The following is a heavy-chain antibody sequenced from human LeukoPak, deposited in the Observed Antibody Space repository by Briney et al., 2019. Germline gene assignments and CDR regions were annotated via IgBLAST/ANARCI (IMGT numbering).Heavy chain of an antibody. J-gene: IGHJ4*02. D-gene: IGHD6-19*01. CDR3: ARSGGSGWYYFDY. CDR2: IYSGGST. CDR1: GFTVSSNY. V-gene: IGHV3-66*01. Sequence: GRSLRLSCAASGFTVSSNYMSWVRQAPGKGLEWVSVIYSGGSTYYSDSVKGRFTISRDNSKNTLYLQMNSLRAEDTAVYYCARSGGSGWYYFDYWGQGTLVTVSS.